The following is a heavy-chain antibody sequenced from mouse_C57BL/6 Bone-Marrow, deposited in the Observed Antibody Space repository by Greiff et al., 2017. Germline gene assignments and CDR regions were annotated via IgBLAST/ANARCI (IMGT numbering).Heavy chain of an antibody. CDR1: GFNIKDDY. V-gene: IGHV14-4*01. J-gene: IGHJ2*01. CDR2: IDPEIGDT. CDR3: SSFDGSYFDF. Sequence: VQLQQSGAELVRPGASVKLSCTASGFNIKDDYIHWVKQRPEQGLEWIGWIDPEIGDTEYASKFQGKATITSDKSSNTAYLQLSSLTSEDTAVYYCSSFDGSYFDFWGQGTPLTVAS. D-gene: IGHD2-3*01.